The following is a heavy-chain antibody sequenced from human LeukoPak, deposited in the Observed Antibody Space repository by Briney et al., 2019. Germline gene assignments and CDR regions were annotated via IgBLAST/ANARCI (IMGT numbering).Heavy chain of an antibody. D-gene: IGHD3-10*01. CDR1: GGSITGYS. Sequence: PSETLSLTCSVSGGSITGYSWSWIRQTPGKGLEWIGYIYYNGDTHYNPSLNSRLSMSVDTPNKQFSLNLRSVTTADAAVYYCVRGPYGSSISNWFDPWGQGLLVTVSS. V-gene: IGHV4-59*01. CDR2: IYYNGDT. CDR3: VRGPYGSSISNWFDP. J-gene: IGHJ5*02.